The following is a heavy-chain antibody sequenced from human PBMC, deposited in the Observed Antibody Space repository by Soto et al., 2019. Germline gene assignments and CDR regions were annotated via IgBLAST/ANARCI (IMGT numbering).Heavy chain of an antibody. V-gene: IGHV1-46*01. J-gene: IGHJ6*04. D-gene: IGHD6-19*01. CDR1: GYTFTSYY. Sequence: GASVKVSCKASGYTFTSYYMHWVRQAPGQGLEWMGIINPSGGSTSYAQKFQGRFTISRDNAKNSLYLQMNSLRAEDTAVYYCARSQSGWFSDYYYGMDVWGEGTTVTVSS. CDR3: ARSQSGWFSDYYYGMDV. CDR2: INPSGGST.